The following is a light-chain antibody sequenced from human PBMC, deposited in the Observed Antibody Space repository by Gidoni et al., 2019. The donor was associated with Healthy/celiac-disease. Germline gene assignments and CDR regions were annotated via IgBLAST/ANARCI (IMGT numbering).Light chain of an antibody. CDR1: QSVLYSSNNKNY. V-gene: IGKV4-1*01. CDR2: WAS. CDR3: QQYYSTPQT. Sequence: DIVLPQSPVSLAVSLGERATINCKSSQSVLYSSNNKNYLAWYQQKPGQPPKLLIYWASTRESGVPDRFSGSGSGTDFTLTISSLQAEDVAVYYCQQYYSTPQTFGQGTKLEIK. J-gene: IGKJ2*01.